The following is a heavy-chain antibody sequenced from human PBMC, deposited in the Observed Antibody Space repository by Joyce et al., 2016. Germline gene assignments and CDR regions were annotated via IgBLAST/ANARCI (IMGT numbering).Heavy chain of an antibody. V-gene: IGHV3-48*03. CDR1: GFIFSSKE. Sequence: QLVEYGGGLVQPGGSLILSCAASGFIFSSKEMNWVRQAPGKGREWIAYMSSGGDLIHYADSVRGRFTISRDNAGSSLYLQMESLRAEDTAMYYCASSSCAVWGQGSLVTVSS. CDR2: MSSGGDLI. J-gene: IGHJ4*02. CDR3: ASSSCAV.